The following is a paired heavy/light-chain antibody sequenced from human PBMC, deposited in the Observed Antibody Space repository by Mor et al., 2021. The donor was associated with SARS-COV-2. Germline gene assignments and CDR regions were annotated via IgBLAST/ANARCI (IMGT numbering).Light chain of an antibody. V-gene: IGKV4-1*01. CDR3: QQYYSTPLT. J-gene: IGKJ2*01. Sequence: DIVMTQSPDSLAVSLGERATINCKSSQSVLYNSNNKNYLAWYQQKPGQPPSLVIYWASTRESGVPDRFSGSGSGTDFTLTISSLQAEDVAVYYCQQYYSTPLTFGQGTKVEIK. CDR1: QSVLYNSNNKNY. CDR2: WAS.
Heavy chain of an antibody. CDR2: INPDTGAT. J-gene: IGHJ5*02. CDR3: AKDGGVDTTMVNWFDP. Sequence: QVQLVQSGTEVKTPGASMKVSCKASGYAFTANYIHWVRQAPGQGLEWMGWINPDTGATNYALRFLGRVTMTRDPSTSTAYMELFRLRSGDTAVYYCAKDGGVDTTMVNWFDPWGQGTLVTVSS. V-gene: IGHV1-2*02. CDR1: GYAFTANY. D-gene: IGHD5-18*01.